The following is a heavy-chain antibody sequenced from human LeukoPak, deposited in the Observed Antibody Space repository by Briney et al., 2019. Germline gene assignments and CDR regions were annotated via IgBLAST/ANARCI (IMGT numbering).Heavy chain of an antibody. V-gene: IGHV4-59*08. D-gene: IGHD6-19*01. CDR2: MYYSGST. Sequence: SETLSLTCTVFGGSISSFYWRWIRQPAGKELEWIGYMYYSGSTNYHPSLKSLATISVDTSKNQFSLKLSPVTAADTAVYYCARWYYSGWAFDYWGQGTLVTVSS. CDR1: GGSISSFY. J-gene: IGHJ4*02. CDR3: ARWYYSGWAFDY.